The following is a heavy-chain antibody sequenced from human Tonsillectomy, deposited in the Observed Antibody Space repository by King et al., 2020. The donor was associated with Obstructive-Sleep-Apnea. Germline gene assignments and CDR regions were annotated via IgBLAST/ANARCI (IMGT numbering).Heavy chain of an antibody. D-gene: IGHD3-22*01. V-gene: IGHV4-59*01. J-gene: IGHJ4*02. Sequence: QLQESGPGLVKPSETLSLTCTVSGDSISSYYWSWIRQPPGKGLEWIGDIYYSVSTNYNPSLKSRVTISVDTSKNQFSLNLSSVTAADTAVYYCARESRGYYDSSGYYKLWGQGTLVTVSS. CDR3: ARESRGYYDSSGYYKL. CDR1: GDSISSYY. CDR2: IYYSVST.